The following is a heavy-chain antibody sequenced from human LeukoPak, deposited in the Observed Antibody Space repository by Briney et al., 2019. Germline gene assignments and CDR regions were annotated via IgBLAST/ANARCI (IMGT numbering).Heavy chain of an antibody. CDR2: INHSGST. CDR1: GGSFSGYY. CDR3: ARAQTLYCSGGSCYPYYFDY. Sequence: SETLSLTCAVYGGSFSGYYWSWIRQPPGKGLEWIGEINHSGSTNYNPSLKSRVTISADTSKNQFSLKLSSVTAADTAVYYCARAQTLYCSGGSCYPYYFDYWGQGTLVTVSS. J-gene: IGHJ4*02. D-gene: IGHD2-15*01. V-gene: IGHV4-34*01.